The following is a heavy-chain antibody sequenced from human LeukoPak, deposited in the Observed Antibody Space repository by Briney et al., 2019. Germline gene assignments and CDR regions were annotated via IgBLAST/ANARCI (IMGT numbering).Heavy chain of an antibody. CDR1: GGSISSGSYY. V-gene: IGHV4-61*02. CDR3: AREGMPIAAASWFDP. D-gene: IGHD6-13*01. CDR2: IYTSGST. Sequence: SETLSLTCTVSGGSISSGSYYWSWIRQPAGKGLEWIGRIYTSGSTNYNPSLKSRVTISVDTSKNQLSLKLSSVTAADTAVYYCAREGMPIAAASWFDPWGQGTLVTVSS. J-gene: IGHJ5*02.